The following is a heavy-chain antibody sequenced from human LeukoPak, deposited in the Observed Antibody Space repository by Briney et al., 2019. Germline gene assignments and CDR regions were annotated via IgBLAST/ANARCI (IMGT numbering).Heavy chain of an antibody. CDR1: GGTFSSYA. J-gene: IGHJ4*02. D-gene: IGHD5-24*01. CDR2: IIPIFGTA. Sequence: SVKVSCKASGGTFSSYAISWVRQAPGQGLEWMGGIIPIFGTANYAQKFQGRVTITAEESTSTAYMELSSLRSEDTAVYYCARGQMAAVPPYYFDYWGQGTLVTVS. V-gene: IGHV1-69*13. CDR3: ARGQMAAVPPYYFDY.